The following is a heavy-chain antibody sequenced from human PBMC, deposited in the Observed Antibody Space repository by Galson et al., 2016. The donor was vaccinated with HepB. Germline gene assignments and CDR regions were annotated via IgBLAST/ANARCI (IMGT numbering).Heavy chain of an antibody. CDR2: ISGSGGTT. D-gene: IGHD6-13*01. V-gene: IGHV3-23*01. CDR1: GFTFSNFP. Sequence: SLRLSCAVSGFTFSNFPMSWVRQAPGKGLEWISAISGSGGTTYYADSVKGRFTISRDNSKDTLYLEMNSLRAGDTAIYYCAKDLTGGSSTWSGYFHHWGQGTLVTVSS. J-gene: IGHJ1*01. CDR3: AKDLTGGSSTWSGYFHH.